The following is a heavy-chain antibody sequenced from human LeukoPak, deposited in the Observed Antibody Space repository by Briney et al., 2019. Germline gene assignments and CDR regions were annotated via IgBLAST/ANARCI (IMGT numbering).Heavy chain of an antibody. CDR3: ARDRGGDYGDYSMYYFDS. D-gene: IGHD4-17*01. J-gene: IGHJ4*02. CDR2: IKQDGSEK. V-gene: IGHV3-7*03. Sequence: GGSLRLSCAASGFTFSSYWMSWVRQAPGKGLEWVANIKQDGSEKYYVDSVKGRFTISRDNAKNSLYLQMNSLRAEDTAVYYCARDRGGDYGDYSMYYFDSWGQGSLVTVSS. CDR1: GFTFSSYW.